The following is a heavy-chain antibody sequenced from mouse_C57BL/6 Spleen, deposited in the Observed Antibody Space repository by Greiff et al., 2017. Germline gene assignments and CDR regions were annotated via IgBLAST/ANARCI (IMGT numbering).Heavy chain of an antibody. CDR1: GYTFTSYW. Sequence: VQLQQPGAELVMPGASVKLSCKASGYTFTSYWMHWVKQRPGQGLEWIGEIDPSDSYTNYNQKFKGKSTLTVDKSSSTAYMQLSSLTSEDSAVYYCARMYYGSSSYAMDYWGQGTSVTVSS. D-gene: IGHD1-1*01. J-gene: IGHJ4*01. V-gene: IGHV1-69*01. CDR2: IDPSDSYT. CDR3: ARMYYGSSSYAMDY.